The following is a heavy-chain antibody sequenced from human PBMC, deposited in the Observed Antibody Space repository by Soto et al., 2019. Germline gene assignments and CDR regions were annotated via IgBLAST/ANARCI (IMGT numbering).Heavy chain of an antibody. V-gene: IGHV3-30-3*01. D-gene: IGHD3-22*01. Sequence: QVQLVESGGGVVQPGRSLRLSFAASGFTFSSYAMHWVRQAPGKGLEWVAVISYDGSNKYYADSVKGRFTISRDTSKNPLYLQMNSLRAEDTAVYYFARDYHYYDSSHYWGQGTLVTVSS. CDR2: ISYDGSNK. CDR1: GFTFSSYA. CDR3: ARDYHYYDSSHY. J-gene: IGHJ4*02.